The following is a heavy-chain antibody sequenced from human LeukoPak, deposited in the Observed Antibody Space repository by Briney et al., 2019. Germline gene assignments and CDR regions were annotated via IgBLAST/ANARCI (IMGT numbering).Heavy chain of an antibody. D-gene: IGHD4-17*01. CDR2: IYTSGST. CDR1: GGSISSGDYY. J-gene: IGHJ6*03. Sequence: SETLSLTCTVSGGSISSGDYYWSWIRQPAGKGLEWIGRIYTSGSTNYNPSLKSRVTISVDTSKNQFSLKLSSVTAADTAVYYCARGESGMNDYGDYSYMDVWGKGTTVTVSS. V-gene: IGHV4-61*02. CDR3: ARGESGMNDYGDYSYMDV.